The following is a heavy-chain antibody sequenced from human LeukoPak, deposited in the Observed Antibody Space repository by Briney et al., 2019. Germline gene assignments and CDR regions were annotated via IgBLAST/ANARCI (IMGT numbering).Heavy chain of an antibody. CDR3: ARTAARLLPPYYYYYYMDV. V-gene: IGHV1-69*06. D-gene: IGHD6-6*01. Sequence: ASVKVSCKASGSTFSSYAISWVRQAPGQGLEWMGGIIPIFGTANYAQKFQGRVTITADKSTSKAYMELSSLRSEDTAVYYCARTAARLLPPYYYYYYMDVWGKGTTVTVSS. J-gene: IGHJ6*03. CDR1: GSTFSSYA. CDR2: IIPIFGTA.